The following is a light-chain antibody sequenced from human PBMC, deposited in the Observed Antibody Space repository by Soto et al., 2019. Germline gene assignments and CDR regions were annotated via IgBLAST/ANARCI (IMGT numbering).Light chain of an antibody. J-gene: IGKJ1*01. V-gene: IGKV3-11*01. CDR3: QQYNNWPPWT. CDR2: DAS. Sequence: EILLPQSQDPLSLSPGEIATLSGRPSQSIRSERLAWYQQKPRQAXTLVXFDASNRASGMPERFSGSGCGTEFTLTTSSLQPEDFLVYYCQQYNNWPPWTFGQGTKVDIK. CDR1: QSIRSER.